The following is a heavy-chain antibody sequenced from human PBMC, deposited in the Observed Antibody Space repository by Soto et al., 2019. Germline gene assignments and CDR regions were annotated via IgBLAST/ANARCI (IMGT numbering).Heavy chain of an antibody. Sequence: PGGSLRLSCAASGFTFSSYWMHWVRQAPGKGLVWASRINSDGSSTSYADSVKGRFTISRDNAKNTLYLQMNSLRAEDTAVYYCARAGRDSGYDPGYSSSWYDFDYWGQGTLVTVSS. V-gene: IGHV3-74*01. CDR3: ARAGRDSGYDPGYSSSWYDFDY. CDR2: INSDGSST. D-gene: IGHD6-13*01. CDR1: GFTFSSYW. J-gene: IGHJ4*02.